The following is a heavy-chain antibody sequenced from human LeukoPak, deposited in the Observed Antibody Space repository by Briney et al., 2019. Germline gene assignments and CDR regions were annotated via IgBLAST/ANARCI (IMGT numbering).Heavy chain of an antibody. CDR1: GGSINTYY. CDR2: IYYSGTT. V-gene: IGHV4-59*01. D-gene: IGHD7-27*01. J-gene: IGHJ4*02. CDR3: ARGTVQMGMGKRFFDF. Sequence: PSETLSLTCSVSGGSINTYYWTWIRLSPGKGLDWIGYIYYSGTTNYNPSLKSRVSMSVDTSRNQFSLRLCSVTAADTAIYYCARGTVQMGMGKRFFDFWGQGTLVTVSS.